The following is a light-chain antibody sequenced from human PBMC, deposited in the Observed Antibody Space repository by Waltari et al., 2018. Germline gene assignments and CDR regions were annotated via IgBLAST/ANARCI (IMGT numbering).Light chain of an antibody. CDR1: QSLLHGSGNTF. V-gene: IGKV2-28*01. CDR2: LVS. J-gene: IGKJ1*01. Sequence: DIVMTQSPLSLSVTPGEPASISCRSSQSLLHGSGNTFLDWYLQKPGQSPQLLIYLVSNRASGVPERLSGSGSGTDFTLKISRVEAEDVGVYFCMQARQTPWTFGQGTKVEIK. CDR3: MQARQTPWT.